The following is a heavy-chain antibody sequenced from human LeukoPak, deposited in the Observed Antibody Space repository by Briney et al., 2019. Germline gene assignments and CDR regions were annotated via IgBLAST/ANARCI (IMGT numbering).Heavy chain of an antibody. CDR2: ISYDGSNK. V-gene: IGHV3-30*18. Sequence: GGSLRLSCAASGFTFSSYGMHWVRQAPGKGLEWVAVISYDGSNKYYADSVKGRFTISRDNSKNTLYLQMNSLRAEDTAVYYCAKDLAAALDYWGQGTLVTVSS. D-gene: IGHD6-13*01. CDR1: GFTFSSYG. J-gene: IGHJ4*02. CDR3: AKDLAAALDY.